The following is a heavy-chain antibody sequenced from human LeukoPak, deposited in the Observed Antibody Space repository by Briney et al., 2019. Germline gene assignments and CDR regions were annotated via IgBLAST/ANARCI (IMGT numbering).Heavy chain of an antibody. J-gene: IGHJ6*03. Sequence: SGRSLRLSCAASGFTFSSYAMHWVRQAPGKGLEWVAVISYDGSNKYYADSVKGRFTISRDNSKNTLYLQMNSLRAEDTAVYYCARDEKIGYSSGWYFSNYYYYYMDVWGKGTTVTVSS. CDR1: GFTFSSYA. CDR3: ARDEKIGYSSGWYFSNYYYYYMDV. V-gene: IGHV3-30*04. CDR2: ISYDGSNK. D-gene: IGHD6-19*01.